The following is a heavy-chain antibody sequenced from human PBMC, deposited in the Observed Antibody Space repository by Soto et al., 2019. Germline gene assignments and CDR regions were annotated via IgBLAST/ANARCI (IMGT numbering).Heavy chain of an antibody. D-gene: IGHD3-16*01. V-gene: IGHV3-23*01. Sequence: HPGGSLRLSCAASGFTFSSYAMSWVRQAPGKGLEWVSAISGSGGSTYYADSVKGRFTISRDNSKNTLYLQMNSLRAEDTAVYYCAKGNGWLTSLYYYYGMDVWGQGTTVTVSS. CDR2: ISGSGGST. CDR1: GFTFSSYA. J-gene: IGHJ6*02. CDR3: AKGNGWLTSLYYYYGMDV.